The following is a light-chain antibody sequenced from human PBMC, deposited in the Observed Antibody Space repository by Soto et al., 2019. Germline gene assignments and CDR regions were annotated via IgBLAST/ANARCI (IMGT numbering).Light chain of an antibody. Sequence: DIHMTQSPSTLSASVGDRVTVTCRASQSISTWLAWYQQKPGKAPKLLIFDASSLDSGVPSRFSGSGSGTEFTLTISSLQPDDFATYYCQQYNSYSSTFGQGTKVDIK. V-gene: IGKV1-5*01. CDR2: DAS. CDR3: QQYNSYSST. J-gene: IGKJ1*01. CDR1: QSISTW.